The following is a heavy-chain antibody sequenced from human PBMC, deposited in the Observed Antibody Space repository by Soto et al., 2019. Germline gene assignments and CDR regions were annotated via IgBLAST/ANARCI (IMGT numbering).Heavy chain of an antibody. D-gene: IGHD1-7*01. V-gene: IGHV3-33*01. J-gene: IGHJ6*02. CDR2: IWYDGTNK. CDR3: ARDRTTLELRLYYGRDV. Sequence: QVQLVESGGGVVQPGRSLRLSCAASGFTFSSYGMHWVRQAPGKGLEWVAVIWYDGTNKYYADSVKGRFTISRDNSKNTLYLQMNSLGAEDTSVYYCARDRTTLELRLYYGRDVWGQGTTVTVSS. CDR1: GFTFSSYG.